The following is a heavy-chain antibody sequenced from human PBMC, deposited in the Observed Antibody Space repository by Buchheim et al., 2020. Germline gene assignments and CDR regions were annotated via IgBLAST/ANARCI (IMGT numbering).Heavy chain of an antibody. CDR3: ARLGSSGWQYFQH. V-gene: IGHV4-34*01. J-gene: IGHJ1*01. D-gene: IGHD6-19*01. CDR1: GGAFSGNY. Sequence: QVQLQQWGAGLLQPSETLSLTCDVSGGAFSGNYWGWIRQPPGKGLEWIGSIYYSGSTYYNPSLKSRVTISVDTSKNQFSMKLSAVTAADTAVYYCARLGSSGWQYFQHWGQGTL. CDR2: IYYSGST.